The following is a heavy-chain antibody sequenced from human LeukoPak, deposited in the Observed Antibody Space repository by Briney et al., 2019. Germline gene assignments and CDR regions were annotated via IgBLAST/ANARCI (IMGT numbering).Heavy chain of an antibody. CDR2: INHSGST. CDR1: GGSFSGYY. Sequence: SETLSLTCAVYGGSFSGYYWSWNRQPPGKGLEWIGEINHSGSTNYNTSLKSRVTISVDTSKNQFSLKLSSVTAEDTAVYYCARDSSWASLTGYPKMAYDAFDIWGQGTMVTVSS. CDR3: ARDSSWASLTGYPKMAYDAFDI. V-gene: IGHV4-34*01. J-gene: IGHJ3*02. D-gene: IGHD3-9*01.